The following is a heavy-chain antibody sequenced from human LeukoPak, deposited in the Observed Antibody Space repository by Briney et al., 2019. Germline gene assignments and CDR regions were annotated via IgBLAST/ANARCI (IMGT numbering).Heavy chain of an antibody. J-gene: IGHJ4*02. CDR2: ISGSGGST. Sequence: GGSLRLSCAASGFTFSSYAMSWVRQAPGKGLEWVSAISGSGGSTYYADSVKGRFTISRDNSKNTLYLQMNSLRAEDTAVYYCAKDLTAYCGGDCYSGGYFDYWGQGALVTVSP. D-gene: IGHD2-21*02. V-gene: IGHV3-23*01. CDR1: GFTFSSYA. CDR3: AKDLTAYCGGDCYSGGYFDY.